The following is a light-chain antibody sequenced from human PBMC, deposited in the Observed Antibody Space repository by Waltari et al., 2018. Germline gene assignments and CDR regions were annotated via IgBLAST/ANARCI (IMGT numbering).Light chain of an antibody. V-gene: IGLV3-25*03. CDR2: KDS. CDR1: TLSKPC. Sequence: SYELTQPPSVAVSPGRTARISCSGNTLSKPCSYWYQQKPGQAPVLVMYKDSERPSGIPERFSGSSSGTTVTLTISGVQAEDEADYYCQSADTSETYFFGTGTKVTVL. CDR3: QSADTSETYF. J-gene: IGLJ1*01.